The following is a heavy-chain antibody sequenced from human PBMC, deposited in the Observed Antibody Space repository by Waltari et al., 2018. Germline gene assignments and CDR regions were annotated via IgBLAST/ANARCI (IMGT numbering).Heavy chain of an antibody. CDR3: AKDLTIFAGMDV. Sequence: EVQLVESGGGWEQPGRSLRLPCAPSGFTFEDYAMHGVRQAPGKGLEWVSGISWNSGSIGYADSVKGRFTISRDNAKNSLYLQMNSLRAEDTALYYCAKDLTIFAGMDVWGQGTTVTVSS. D-gene: IGHD3-3*01. CDR2: ISWNSGSI. V-gene: IGHV3-9*01. CDR1: GFTFEDYA. J-gene: IGHJ6*02.